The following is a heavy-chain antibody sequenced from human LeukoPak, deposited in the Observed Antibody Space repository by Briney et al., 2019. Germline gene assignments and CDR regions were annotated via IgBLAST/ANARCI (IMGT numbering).Heavy chain of an antibody. J-gene: IGHJ4*02. D-gene: IGHD6-13*01. Sequence: SETLSLTCTVSGGAISSYYWSWIRQPPGKGLGWIGYIYYSGSTNYNPSLKSRVTISVDTSKNQFSLKLSSVTAADTAVYYCARGVRGSTAAGTFDYWGQGTLVTVSS. CDR3: ARGVRGSTAAGTFDY. V-gene: IGHV4-59*01. CDR2: IYYSGST. CDR1: GGAISSYY.